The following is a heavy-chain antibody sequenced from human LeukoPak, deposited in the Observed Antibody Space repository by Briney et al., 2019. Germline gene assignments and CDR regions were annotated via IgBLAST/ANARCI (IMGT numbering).Heavy chain of an antibody. V-gene: IGHV4-34*01. CDR1: GGSFSGYY. D-gene: IGHD4-23*01. Sequence: SETLSLTCAVYGGSFSGYYRSWIRQPPGKGLEWIGEINHSGSTNYNPSLKSRVTISVDTSKNQFSLKLSSVTAADTAVYYCARGYGGKDYWGQGTLVTVSS. J-gene: IGHJ4*02. CDR3: ARGYGGKDY. CDR2: INHSGST.